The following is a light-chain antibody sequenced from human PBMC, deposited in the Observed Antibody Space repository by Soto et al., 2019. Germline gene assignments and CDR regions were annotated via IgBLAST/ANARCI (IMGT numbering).Light chain of an antibody. Sequence: QSALTQPASVSGSPGQSITISCTGTSSDVGGYDYVSWYQQHPGKAPKLMIYGVSNRPSGVSNRFSGSKSGNTASLTISGLQAEDEADYYCSSYTNSITHMFGGGTKVTVL. J-gene: IGLJ3*02. V-gene: IGLV2-14*03. CDR2: GVS. CDR3: SSYTNSITHM. CDR1: SSDVGGYDY.